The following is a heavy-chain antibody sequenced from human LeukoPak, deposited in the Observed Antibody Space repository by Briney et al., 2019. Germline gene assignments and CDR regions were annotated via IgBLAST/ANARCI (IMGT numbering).Heavy chain of an antibody. Sequence: GGSLRLSCAASGFTFDDYTMHWVRQAPGKGLEWVSLISWDGGSTYYADSVKGRFTISRDNSKNSLYLQMNSLRAEDTALYYCAKGGYYDILTGYGPNWFDPWGQGTLVTVSS. J-gene: IGHJ5*02. V-gene: IGHV3-43D*03. CDR1: GFTFDDYT. CDR3: AKGGYYDILTGYGPNWFDP. D-gene: IGHD3-9*01. CDR2: ISWDGGST.